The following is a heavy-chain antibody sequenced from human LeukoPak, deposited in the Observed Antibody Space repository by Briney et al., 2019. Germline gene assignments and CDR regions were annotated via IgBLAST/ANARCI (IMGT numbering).Heavy chain of an antibody. Sequence: SVKVSCKASGGTFSSYAISWVRQAPGQGLEWMGRIIPILSIVDYAQKFQGRVTITADKSTSTAYMDLSSLRSEDTAVYYCARAPWATAVTGTPRYYFDYWGQGTLVIVSS. CDR3: ARAPWATAVTGTPRYYFDY. V-gene: IGHV1-69*04. CDR2: IIPILSIV. CDR1: GGTFSSYA. D-gene: IGHD6-19*01. J-gene: IGHJ4*02.